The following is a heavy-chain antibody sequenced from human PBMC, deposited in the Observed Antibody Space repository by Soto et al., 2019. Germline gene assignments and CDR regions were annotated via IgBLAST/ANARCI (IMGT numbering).Heavy chain of an antibody. Sequence: HLVQSGPEVKKPGASVTVSCKTSGDTFTNFGLSWVRQAPGQGLEWMGLIDLDIGDTKYAQKFQGRITSTSDTSITTAYMELRGLRSDDTAVYYCGLEPTGTGGFDYWGQGTLVTVS. CDR2: IDLDIGDT. CDR1: GDTFTNFG. D-gene: IGHD7-27*01. CDR3: GLEPTGTGGFDY. V-gene: IGHV1-18*01. J-gene: IGHJ4*02.